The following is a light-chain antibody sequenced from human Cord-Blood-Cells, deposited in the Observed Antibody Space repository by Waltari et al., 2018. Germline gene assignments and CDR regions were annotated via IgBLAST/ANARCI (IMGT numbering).Light chain of an antibody. CDR3: QQRSNWYT. V-gene: IGKV3-11*01. J-gene: IGKJ2*01. CDR2: DAS. Sequence: ELVLTQSPVTLSLSPGERATLSCRASQSVSSYLAWYQQKPCQAPRLLIYDASNRATGIPARFSGSGSGTDFTLTISSLEPEDFAVYYCQQRSNWYTFGQGTKLEIK. CDR1: QSVSSY.